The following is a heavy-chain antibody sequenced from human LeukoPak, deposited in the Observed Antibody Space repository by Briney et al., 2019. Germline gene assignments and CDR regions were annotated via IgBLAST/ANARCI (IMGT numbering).Heavy chain of an antibody. D-gene: IGHD6-6*01. CDR2: ISGSGGST. V-gene: IGHV3-23*01. CDR3: AKDSSSSNHLYGMDV. J-gene: IGHJ6*02. Sequence: GGSLRLSCAASGFTFSSYAMSWVRQAPGKGLEWVSAISGSGGSTYYADSVKGRFTISRDNSKNTLYLQLNSLRGEDTAVYYCAKDSSSSNHLYGMDVWGQGTTVTVSS. CDR1: GFTFSSYA.